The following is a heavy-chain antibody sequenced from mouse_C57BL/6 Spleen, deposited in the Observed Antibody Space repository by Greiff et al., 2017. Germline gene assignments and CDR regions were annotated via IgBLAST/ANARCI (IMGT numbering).Heavy chain of an antibody. J-gene: IGHJ1*03. D-gene: IGHD1-1*01. V-gene: IGHV1-80*01. CDR1: GYAFSSYW. CDR3: ARGGDYYGSSRYFDV. CDR2: IYPGDGDT. Sequence: QVQLKQSGAELVKPGASVKISCKASGYAFSSYWMHWVKQRPGKGLEWIGQIYPGDGDTNYNGKFKGKATLTADKSSSTAYMQLSSLTSEDSAVYFCARGGDYYGSSRYFDVWGTGTTVTVSS.